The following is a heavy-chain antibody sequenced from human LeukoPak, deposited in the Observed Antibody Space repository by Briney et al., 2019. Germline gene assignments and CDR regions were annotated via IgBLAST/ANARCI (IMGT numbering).Heavy chain of an antibody. CDR1: GGSVNSDSYH. V-gene: IGHV4-61*01. Sequence: SETLSLTCTVSGGSVNSDSYHWSWIRQPPGKGLEWIGYIHYSGSTIQKPSLKSRVTISVDTSRNQFSLKLTSVTAADTAVYYCARPVVPAARTASFDLWGRGTLVTVSS. CDR3: ARPVVPAARTASFDL. D-gene: IGHD2-2*01. CDR2: IHYSGST. J-gene: IGHJ2*01.